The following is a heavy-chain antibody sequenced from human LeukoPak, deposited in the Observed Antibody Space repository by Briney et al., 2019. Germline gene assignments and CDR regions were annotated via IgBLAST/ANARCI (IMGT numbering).Heavy chain of an antibody. D-gene: IGHD6-19*01. Sequence: GGSLRLSCAASGFIFSSYWMTWVRQAPGKGLEWVANIKYDGSDEYYVDSVKGRFTISRDNAKNSLYLQMNSLRAEDTAVYYCARSSGRRSEFDYWGQGTLVTVSS. J-gene: IGHJ4*02. CDR1: GFIFSSYW. CDR3: ARSSGRRSEFDY. V-gene: IGHV3-7*01. CDR2: IKYDGSDE.